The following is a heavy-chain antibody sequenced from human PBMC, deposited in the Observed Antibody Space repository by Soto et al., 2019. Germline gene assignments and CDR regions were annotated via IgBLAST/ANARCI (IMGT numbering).Heavy chain of an antibody. D-gene: IGHD2-15*01. CDR2: VYHSGST. CDR1: GGSIRSSAFY. V-gene: IGHV4-39*01. Sequence: SETPSLTCTVSGGSIRSSAFYWCWVLQPPGKGLEWIGNVYHSGSTEYNPSLSRRVIISVDTSKNELSVRLSSVTAADTAVYWCARVAVVVAATVSYYFDYWGQAPLLTLSS. J-gene: IGHJ4*02. CDR3: ARVAVVVAATVSYYFDY.